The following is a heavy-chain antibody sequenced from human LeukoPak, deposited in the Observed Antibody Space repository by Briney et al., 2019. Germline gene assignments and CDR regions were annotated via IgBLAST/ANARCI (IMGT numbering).Heavy chain of an antibody. Sequence: GESLKISCKGSGYSFTSDWIGWVRQMPGKGLEWMGIIYPGDSDTRYSPSFQGQVTISADKSISTAYLQWSSLKASDTAMYYCARRGPLTNDMWTGYYMLSRGPTFDYWGQGTLVTVSS. CDR1: GYSFTSDW. V-gene: IGHV5-51*01. CDR2: IYPGDSDT. D-gene: IGHD3-9*01. J-gene: IGHJ4*02. CDR3: ARRGPLTNDMWTGYYMLSRGPTFDY.